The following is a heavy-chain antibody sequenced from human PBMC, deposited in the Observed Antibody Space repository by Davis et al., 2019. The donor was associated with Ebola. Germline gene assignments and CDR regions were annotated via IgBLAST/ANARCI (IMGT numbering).Heavy chain of an antibody. J-gene: IGHJ4*02. D-gene: IGHD2-8*02. CDR3: AKVLTGI. Sequence: SLKISCAASGFTFSSYGMHWVRQAPGKGLEWVAVISYDGSNKYYADSVKGRFTISRDNSKNTLYLQMNSLRAEDTAVYYCAKVLTGIWGQGTLVTVSS. CDR2: ISYDGSNK. V-gene: IGHV3-30*18. CDR1: GFTFSSYG.